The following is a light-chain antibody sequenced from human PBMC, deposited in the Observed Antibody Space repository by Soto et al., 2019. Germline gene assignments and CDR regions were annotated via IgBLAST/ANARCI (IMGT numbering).Light chain of an antibody. V-gene: IGKV3-20*01. CDR1: QRVSS. Sequence: EIVLTQSPGTLSLSPGERATFSCRASQRVSSIAWYQQKPGQAPRLLIYGASSRAEGIPDRFRGSGSGTDFTLTISRLEPEDFAVYYCQQYGSSPWTFGQGTKVDIK. CDR3: QQYGSSPWT. CDR2: GAS. J-gene: IGKJ1*01.